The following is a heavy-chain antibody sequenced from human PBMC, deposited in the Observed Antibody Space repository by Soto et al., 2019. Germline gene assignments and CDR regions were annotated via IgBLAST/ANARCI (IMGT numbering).Heavy chain of an antibody. Sequence: ASVKVSCKASGYSFTKYHMHWVRQAPGQGLEWMGWINPGSGVTNQAQKFQGRVTMTRDTSITTTYMELNSLRAEDTAVYYCAKNQYDSSGYYYDYWGQGTLVTVSS. D-gene: IGHD3-22*01. J-gene: IGHJ4*02. CDR1: GYSFTKYH. V-gene: IGHV1-2*02. CDR3: AKNQYDSSGYYYDY. CDR2: INPGSGVT.